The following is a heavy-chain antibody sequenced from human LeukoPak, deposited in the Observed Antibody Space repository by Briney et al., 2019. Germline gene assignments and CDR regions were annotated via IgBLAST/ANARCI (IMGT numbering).Heavy chain of an antibody. CDR1: GYTFTGYY. V-gene: IGHV1-2*02. CDR3: ARGQRTIAARSAPGY. J-gene: IGHJ4*02. D-gene: IGHD6-6*01. Sequence: ASVKVSCKASGYTFTGYYMHWVRQAPGQGLEWMGWINPNSGGTNYAQKFQGRVTMTRDTSISTAYMELSRLRSDDTAVYYCARGQRTIAARSAPGYWGQGTLVTVSS. CDR2: INPNSGGT.